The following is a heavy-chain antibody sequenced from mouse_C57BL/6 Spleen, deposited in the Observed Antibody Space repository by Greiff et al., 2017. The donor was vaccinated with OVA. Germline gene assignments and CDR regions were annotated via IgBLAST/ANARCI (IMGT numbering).Heavy chain of an antibody. CDR3: TRGYFDV. CDR2: IDPETGGT. CDR1: GYTFTDYE. Sequence: QVQLQQSGAELVRPWASVTLSCKASGYTFTDYEMHWVKQTPVHGLEWIGAIDPETGGTAYNQKFKGKAILTADKSSSTAYMELRSLTSEDSAVYYCTRGYFDVWGTGTTVTVSS. V-gene: IGHV1-15*01. J-gene: IGHJ1*03.